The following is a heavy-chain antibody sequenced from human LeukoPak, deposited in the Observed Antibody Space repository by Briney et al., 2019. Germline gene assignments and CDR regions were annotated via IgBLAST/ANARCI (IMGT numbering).Heavy chain of an antibody. CDR3: AREYPLQPRSSLRDY. Sequence: GRSLRLSCAASGFTFSSYTMHWVRQAPGKGLEWVAVISYDGSNKYYADSVKGRFTISRDNSKNTLYLQMNSLRAEDTAVYYCAREYPLQPRSSLRDYWGQGTLVTVSS. V-gene: IGHV3-30-3*01. CDR1: GFTFSSYT. J-gene: IGHJ4*02. CDR2: ISYDGSNK. D-gene: IGHD1-1*01.